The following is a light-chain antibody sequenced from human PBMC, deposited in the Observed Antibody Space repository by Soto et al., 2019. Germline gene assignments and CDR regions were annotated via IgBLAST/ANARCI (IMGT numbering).Light chain of an antibody. Sequence: EIVLTQSPATLSLSPGERATLSCRASQSVSKPLAWYQQKSGQAPRLLIYGASSRATGIPDRFSGSGSGTDFTLTISSLQSEDFAVYYCQQYNNWPPITFGQGTRLEIK. CDR3: QQYNNWPPIT. V-gene: IGKV3D-15*01. J-gene: IGKJ5*01. CDR2: GAS. CDR1: QSVSKP.